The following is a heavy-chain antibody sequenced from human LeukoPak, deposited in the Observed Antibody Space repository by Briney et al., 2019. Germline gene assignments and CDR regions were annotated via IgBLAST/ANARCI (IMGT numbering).Heavy chain of an antibody. D-gene: IGHD1-26*01. CDR1: GFTFSSYS. CDR3: AKDMREYSGPFDY. V-gene: IGHV3-21*04. J-gene: IGHJ4*02. Sequence: PGGSLRLSCTASGFTFSSYSLNWVRQAPGKGLEWVSSVSTGSNYIYYADSVKGRFTISRDNAKNSLYLQMNSLRAEDTALYYCAKDMREYSGPFDYWGQGTLVTVSS. CDR2: VSTGSNYI.